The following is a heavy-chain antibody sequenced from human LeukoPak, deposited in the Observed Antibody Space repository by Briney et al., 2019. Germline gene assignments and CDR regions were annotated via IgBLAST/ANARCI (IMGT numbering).Heavy chain of an antibody. Sequence: PGGSLRLSCAASGFTFSTYAMHWVRQAPGKGLEWVTVISYDGSNKYYADSVKGRFTVSRDTSKNTLYLQMNSLRAEDTAVYYCARDLGTTVTTNSFDYWGQGTLVTVSS. J-gene: IGHJ4*02. CDR3: ARDLGTTVTTNSFDY. D-gene: IGHD4-11*01. V-gene: IGHV3-30-3*01. CDR1: GFTFSTYA. CDR2: ISYDGSNK.